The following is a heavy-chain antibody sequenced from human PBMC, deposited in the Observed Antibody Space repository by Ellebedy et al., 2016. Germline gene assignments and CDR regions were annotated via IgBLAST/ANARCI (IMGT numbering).Heavy chain of an antibody. V-gene: IGHV3-64D*06. Sequence: GESLKISXSASGFTFSSYPLHWVRQAPGKGLEYVSGISRYGDTTYYADSVRGRFTISRDNSKNTIYLQVSSLRPEDTALYYCVKDAQERGMVRKVMPYFDSWGQGTLVTVSS. J-gene: IGHJ4*02. CDR2: ISRYGDTT. CDR1: GFTFSSYP. CDR3: VKDAQERGMVRKVMPYFDS. D-gene: IGHD3-10*01.